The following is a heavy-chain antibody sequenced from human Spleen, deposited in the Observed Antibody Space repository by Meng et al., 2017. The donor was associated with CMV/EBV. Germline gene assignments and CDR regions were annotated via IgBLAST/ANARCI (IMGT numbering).Heavy chain of an antibody. D-gene: IGHD4/OR15-4a*01. V-gene: IGHV3-23*01. CDR3: AKDDYNTSPRRFDS. CDR2: ISGSGVSI. J-gene: IGHJ5*01. Sequence: GGSLRLSCAASGFTFNNHAMSWVRQAPGKGLEWVSAISGSGVSIYYADSVKGRFTISRDNSKNTLYLQMNSLRAEDTALYYCAKDDYNTSPRRFDSWGQGTLVTVSS. CDR1: GFTFNNHA.